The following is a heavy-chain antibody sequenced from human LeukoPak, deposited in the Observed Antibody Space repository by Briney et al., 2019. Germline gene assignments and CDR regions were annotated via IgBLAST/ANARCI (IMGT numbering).Heavy chain of an antibody. J-gene: IGHJ5*02. Sequence: KPGGSLRLSCAASGFTFSDYYMSWIRQAPGKGLEWVSYISSSGSTKYYADSVKGRFSISRDNAKNSLYLQMSSLRAEDTAVYYCAGYCSGDRCPLGGPWGQGTLVTVSS. V-gene: IGHV3-11*01. CDR1: GFTFSDYY. D-gene: IGHD2-15*01. CDR2: ISSSGSTK. CDR3: AGYCSGDRCPLGGP.